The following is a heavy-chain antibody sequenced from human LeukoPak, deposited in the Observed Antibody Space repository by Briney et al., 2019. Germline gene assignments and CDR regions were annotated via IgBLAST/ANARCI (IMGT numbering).Heavy chain of an antibody. V-gene: IGHV4-39*01. D-gene: IGHD1-26*01. J-gene: IGHJ4*02. CDR1: GDSLSSGLYY. CDR3: GVAHTGGSYRLPSFDY. CDR2: VYYSGST. Sequence: KPSETLSLTCTVSGDSLSSGLYYWGWIRQPPGKGLTWIGSVYYSGSTLFSASFENRVAMPVDRSKNQFSLKLNSVTAADTATYYCGVAHTGGSYRLPSFDYWGQGTLVTVSS.